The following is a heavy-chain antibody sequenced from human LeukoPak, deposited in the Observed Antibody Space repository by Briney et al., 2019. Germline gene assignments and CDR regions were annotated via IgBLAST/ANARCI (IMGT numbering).Heavy chain of an antibody. CDR3: AKSPHQYGSGSYQNWFDP. V-gene: IGHV3-23*01. J-gene: IGHJ5*02. CDR2: ISGSGGST. CDR1: GFTFSSYA. D-gene: IGHD3-10*01. Sequence: SGGSLRLSCAASGFTFSSYAMSWVRQAPGKGLEWVSAISGSGGSTYYADSVKGRSTISRDNSKNTLYLQMNGLRAEDTAVYYCAKSPHQYGSGSYQNWFDPWGQGTLVTVSS.